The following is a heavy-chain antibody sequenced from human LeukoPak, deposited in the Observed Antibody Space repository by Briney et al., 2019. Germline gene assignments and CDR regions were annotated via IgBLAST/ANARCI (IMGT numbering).Heavy chain of an antibody. CDR3: ARITGSVFDY. J-gene: IGHJ4*02. V-gene: IGHV4-31*03. D-gene: IGHD3-16*01. CDR1: GGSISSGGYY. Sequence: PSEALSLTCTVSGGSISSGGYYWSWIRQHPGKGLEWIGYIYYSGSTYYNPSLKSRVTISVDTSKNQFSLKLSSVTAADTAVYYCARITGSVFDYWGQGTLVTVSS. CDR2: IYYSGST.